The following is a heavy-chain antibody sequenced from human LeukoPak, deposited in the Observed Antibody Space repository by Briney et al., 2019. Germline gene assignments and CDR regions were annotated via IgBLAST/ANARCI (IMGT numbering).Heavy chain of an antibody. D-gene: IGHD1-7*01. Sequence: PGGSLRLSCTTSGLTLSHHGMHWVRQAPGRELEWVAFIWYDGRNKNYADYVKGRFTLSRDNSKNMVYLQMNSLRVEDTAVYHCVTGSSGTNLLVYFDSWGQGTLVTVSS. CDR1: GLTLSHHG. V-gene: IGHV3-30*02. CDR2: IWYDGRNK. J-gene: IGHJ4*02. CDR3: VTGSSGTNLLVYFDS.